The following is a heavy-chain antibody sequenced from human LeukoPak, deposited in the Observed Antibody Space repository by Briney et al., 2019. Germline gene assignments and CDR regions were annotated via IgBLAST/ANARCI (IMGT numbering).Heavy chain of an antibody. CDR2: ISGSGVNT. J-gene: IGHJ4*02. CDR3: AKDKFLTTAKRLDS. Sequence: GGSLRLSCAASGFTFSSYAMSWVRQAPGKGLEWVSVISGSGVNTYYADPVEGRFTISRDNSKSTLYLQMNSLRAEDTALYYCAKDKFLTTAKRLDSWGQGTLVTVSS. V-gene: IGHV3-23*01. D-gene: IGHD4-17*01. CDR1: GFTFSSYA.